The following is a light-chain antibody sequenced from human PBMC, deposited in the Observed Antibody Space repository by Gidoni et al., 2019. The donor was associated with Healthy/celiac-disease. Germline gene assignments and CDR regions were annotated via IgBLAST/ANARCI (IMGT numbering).Light chain of an antibody. V-gene: IGLV1-44*01. CDR2: SNN. Sequence: QSVLTQPPSASGPPGQMVTISCSGSSSNIGSNTVNWYQQLPGTAPKLLIYSNNQRPSGVPDRFSGSKSGTSASLAISGLQSEDVADYYCAAWDDSLNGVVFGGGTKLTVL. CDR1: SSNIGSNT. CDR3: AAWDDSLNGVV. J-gene: IGLJ2*01.